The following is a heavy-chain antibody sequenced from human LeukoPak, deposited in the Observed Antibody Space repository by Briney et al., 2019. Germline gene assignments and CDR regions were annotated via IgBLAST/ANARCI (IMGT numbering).Heavy chain of an antibody. Sequence: GGSLRLSCAASGFTFSSYSMNWVRQAPGKGLEWVSSISSSSSYIYYADSVKGRFTISRDNSKNTLYLQMNSLRAEDTAVYYCAKNPDWDMINWFDPWGQGTLVTVSS. CDR1: GFTFSSYS. J-gene: IGHJ5*02. CDR3: AKNPDWDMINWFDP. CDR2: ISSSSSYI. D-gene: IGHD1/OR15-1a*01. V-gene: IGHV3-21*04.